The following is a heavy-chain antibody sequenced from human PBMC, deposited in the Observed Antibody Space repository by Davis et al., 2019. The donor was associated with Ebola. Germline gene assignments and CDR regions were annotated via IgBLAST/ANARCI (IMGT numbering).Heavy chain of an antibody. V-gene: IGHV1-69*13. CDR2: IVPMFGTP. CDR1: GGTFNNYA. Sequence: SVKVSCKASGGTFNNYAVSWVRQASGQGLEWMGGIVPMFGTPQYAQKFQDRVTITADESTATAYMALSSLRSEDTAVYYCARGRGNGIVVLAGMDVWGQGTTVTVS. CDR3: ARGRGNGIVVLAGMDV. J-gene: IGHJ6*02. D-gene: IGHD1-26*01.